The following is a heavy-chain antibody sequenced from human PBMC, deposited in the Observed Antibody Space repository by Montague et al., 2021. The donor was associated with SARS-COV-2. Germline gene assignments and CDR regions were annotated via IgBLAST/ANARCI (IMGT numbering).Heavy chain of an antibody. Sequence: SLRLSCAASGFTFSSYAMSWVRQAPGKGLEWVSVIYSGDSSTYYADSVKGRFTISRDNSKNTLYLQMNSLRAEDTAVYYCAKRGATSPFDSWGQGILVTVSS. CDR1: GFTFSSYA. CDR2: IYSGDSST. J-gene: IGHJ4*02. CDR3: AKRGATSPFDS. V-gene: IGHV3-23*03. D-gene: IGHD1-26*01.